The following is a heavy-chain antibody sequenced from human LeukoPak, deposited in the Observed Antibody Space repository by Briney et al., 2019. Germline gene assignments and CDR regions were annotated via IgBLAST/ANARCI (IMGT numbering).Heavy chain of an antibody. CDR1: GFTLRSSY. V-gene: IGHV3-53*01. CDR3: ARDGADNSGYYFGSV. CDR2: IYSGGSP. J-gene: IGHJ3*01. D-gene: IGHD3-22*01. Sequence: GGSLRLSCAASGFTLRSSYMSWVRQAPGQGLEWVSVIYSGGSPDYADSAKGRFTISSDNSEKTLYLQMNSLRVEDTAVYYCARDGADNSGYYFGSVWGQGTMVTVSS.